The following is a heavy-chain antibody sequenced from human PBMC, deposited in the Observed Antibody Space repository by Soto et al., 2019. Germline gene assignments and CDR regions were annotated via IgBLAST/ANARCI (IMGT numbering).Heavy chain of an antibody. J-gene: IGHJ4*02. D-gene: IGHD3-3*01. CDR3: TKVGGLYDFWSGPLHFDL. CDR1: GFIFDDFA. V-gene: IGHV3-9*01. Sequence: EARLVESGGGLVQPGRSLRLSCVGSGFIFDDFAIHWVRQAPGKGLEWVSGISWNSDSIGYADSVKGRFTISRDNAKNALYLQMSSLRVEDTALYYCTKVGGLYDFWSGPLHFDLWGQGTLVTVSS. CDR2: ISWNSDSI.